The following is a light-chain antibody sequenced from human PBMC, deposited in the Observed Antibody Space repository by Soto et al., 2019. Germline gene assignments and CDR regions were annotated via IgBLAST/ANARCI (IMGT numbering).Light chain of an antibody. J-gene: IGLJ2*01. Sequence: QSVLTQPPSVSAAPGQKVTISCSGSSSNIGSYSVSWYQQLPGTAPNLLIYENYERPSGIPDRFSGSKSGTSATLGITGLQTGDEADYYCGTWDGSLTGGVFGGGTKLTVL. CDR3: GTWDGSLTGGV. V-gene: IGLV1-51*02. CDR2: ENY. CDR1: SSNIGSYS.